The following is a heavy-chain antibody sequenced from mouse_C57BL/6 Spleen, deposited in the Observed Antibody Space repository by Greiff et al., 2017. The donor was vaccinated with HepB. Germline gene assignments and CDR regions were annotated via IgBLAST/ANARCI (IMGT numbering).Heavy chain of an antibody. V-gene: IGHV1-50*01. CDR2: IDPSDSYT. CDR1: GYTFTSYW. J-gene: IGHJ2*01. CDR3: ARSWSFDY. Sequence: QVQLKQPGAELVKPGASVKLSCKASGYTFTSYWMQWVKQRPGQGLEWIGEIDPSDSYTNYNQKFKGKATLTVDTSSSTAYMQLSSLTSEDSAVYYCARSWSFDYWGQGTTLTVSS.